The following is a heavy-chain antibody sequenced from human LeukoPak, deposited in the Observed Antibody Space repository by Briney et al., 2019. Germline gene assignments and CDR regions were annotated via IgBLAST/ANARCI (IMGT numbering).Heavy chain of an antibody. D-gene: IGHD3-22*01. CDR3: TEKPRHYYDSNGYPIPFDY. CDR2: INHSGST. J-gene: IGHJ4*02. CDR1: GGSFSGYY. V-gene: IGHV4-34*01. Sequence: SETLSLTCAVYGGSFSGYYWGWIRQPPGKGLGWIGEINHSGSTNYNPSLKSRVTISVDTSKNQFSLKLSSVTAATTAVYYSTEKPRHYYDSNGYPIPFDYWGQGTLVTASS.